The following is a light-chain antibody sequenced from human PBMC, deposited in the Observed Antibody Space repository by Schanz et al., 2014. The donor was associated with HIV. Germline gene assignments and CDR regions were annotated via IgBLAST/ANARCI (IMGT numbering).Light chain of an antibody. V-gene: IGLV6-57*04. Sequence: FMLTQPHSVSESPGKTVTISCTRSSGSIPNNYVQWYQQRPGSAPTTVIYEDNQRPSGVPDRFSGSIDSSSNSASLTISGLKTEDEADYYCQSYDSSNQWVFGGGTKLTVL. CDR3: QSYDSSNQWV. CDR2: EDN. CDR1: SGSIPNNY. J-gene: IGLJ3*02.